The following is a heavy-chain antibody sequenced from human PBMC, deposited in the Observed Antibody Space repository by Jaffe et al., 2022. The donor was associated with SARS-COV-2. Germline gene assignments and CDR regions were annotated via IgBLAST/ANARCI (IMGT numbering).Heavy chain of an antibody. CDR3: ARESREVFDY. D-gene: IGHD1-26*01. CDR1: GFTFSSYA. J-gene: IGHJ4*02. Sequence: QVQLVESGGGVVQPGRSLRLSCAASGFTFSSYAMHWVRQAPGKGLEWVAVISYDGSNKYYADSVKGRFTISRDNSKNTLYLQMNSLRAEDTAVYYCARESREVFDYWGQGTLVTVSS. CDR2: ISYDGSNK. V-gene: IGHV3-30-3*01.